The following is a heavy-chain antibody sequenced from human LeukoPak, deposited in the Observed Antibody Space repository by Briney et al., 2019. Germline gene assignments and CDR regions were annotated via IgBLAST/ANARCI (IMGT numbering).Heavy chain of an antibody. D-gene: IGHD3-10*01. Sequence: SETLSLTCTVSGGSVSSGSYYWSWIRQPPGKGLEWIGEINHSGSTNYNPSLKSRVTISVDTSKNQFSLKLSSVTAADTAVYYCARGQGVTMVRGVIIGWFDPWGQGTLVTVSS. CDR3: ARGQGVTMVRGVIIGWFDP. J-gene: IGHJ5*02. CDR1: GGSVSSGSYY. V-gene: IGHV4-39*07. CDR2: INHSGST.